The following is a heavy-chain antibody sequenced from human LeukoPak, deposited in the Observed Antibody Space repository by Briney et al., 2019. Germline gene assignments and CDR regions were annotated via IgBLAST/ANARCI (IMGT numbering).Heavy chain of an antibody. CDR2: ISYDGSNK. V-gene: IGHV3-30*18. CDR3: AKGPYTAMDHFDY. CDR1: GFTLSSYG. Sequence: GGSLRLSCAASGFTLSSYGMHWVRQAPGKGLEWVAVISYDGSNKYYADSVKGRFTISRDNSKNTLYLQMNSLRTEDTAVYYCAKGPYTAMDHFDYWGQGTLVTVSS. J-gene: IGHJ4*02. D-gene: IGHD5-18*01.